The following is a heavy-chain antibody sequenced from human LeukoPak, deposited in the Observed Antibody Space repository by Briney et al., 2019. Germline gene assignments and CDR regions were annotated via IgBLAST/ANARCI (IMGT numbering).Heavy chain of an antibody. D-gene: IGHD3-16*01. CDR3: ARGGGLDV. V-gene: IGHV3-53*01. Sequence: GGSLRLSCAASGFTVDSNYMSWVRQAPGKGLEWVSVIYSGGNTFYADSVKGRFTISRDNAKNSLYLQMSNLRAEDTAVYFCARGGGLDVWGQGATVTVSS. CDR2: IYSGGNT. CDR1: GFTVDSNY. J-gene: IGHJ6*02.